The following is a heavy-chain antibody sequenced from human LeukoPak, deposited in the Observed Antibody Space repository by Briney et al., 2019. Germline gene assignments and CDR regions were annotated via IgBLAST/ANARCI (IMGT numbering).Heavy chain of an antibody. Sequence: PSQTLSLTCTVSGGSISSGDYYWSWIRQPPGKGLEWIGYIYYSGSTYYNPSLKSRVTISVGTSKNQFSLKLSSVTAADTAVYYCARVRGVTDWFDPWGQGTLVTVSS. D-gene: IGHD2-21*02. CDR1: GGSISSGDYY. CDR3: ARVRGVTDWFDP. CDR2: IYYSGST. J-gene: IGHJ5*02. V-gene: IGHV4-30-4*08.